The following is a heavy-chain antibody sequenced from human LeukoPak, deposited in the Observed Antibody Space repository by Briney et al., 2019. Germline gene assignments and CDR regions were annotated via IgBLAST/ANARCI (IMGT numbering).Heavy chain of an antibody. CDR3: ATGKQRDYFYMDV. CDR1: GGSISSSSYY. J-gene: IGHJ6*03. V-gene: IGHV4-39*07. CDR2: IYFSGST. Sequence: SETLSLTCTVSGGSISSSSYYWGWIRQPPGMGLDWLGIIYFSGSTLYNPSLNSRVPISLDRSQNQVSLSLSSVTAADTAMYYCATGKQRDYFYMDVWGKGTTVTVSS. D-gene: IGHD1-26*01.